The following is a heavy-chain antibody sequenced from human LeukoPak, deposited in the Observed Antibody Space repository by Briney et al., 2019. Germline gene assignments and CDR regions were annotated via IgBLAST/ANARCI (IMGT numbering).Heavy chain of an antibody. J-gene: IGHJ4*02. CDR3: ARQKRGYSGYAVDY. V-gene: IGHV4-39*01. Sequence: SETLSLTCTVSGGSISSSSSYWGWIRQPPGKGLEWIGSIYYSGSTYYNPSLKSRVTISVDTSKNQFSLKLSSVTAADTAVYYCARQKRGYSGYAVDYWGQGTLVTVSS. D-gene: IGHD5-12*01. CDR1: GGSISSSSSY. CDR2: IYYSGST.